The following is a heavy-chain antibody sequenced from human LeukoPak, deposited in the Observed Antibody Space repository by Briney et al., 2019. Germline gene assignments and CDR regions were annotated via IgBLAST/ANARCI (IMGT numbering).Heavy chain of an antibody. V-gene: IGHV3-23*01. D-gene: IGHD2-21*01. CDR3: AKKIPFDS. Sequence: GGSLRLSCAASGFTFSSYTMSWVRKAPGKGLEWVSSISASGGNTYYAHSVRGRFTISRDNSKNTLYLQMNSLRAEGTALYYCAKKIPFDSWGQGTLVTVSS. CDR1: GFTFSSYT. CDR2: ISASGGNT. J-gene: IGHJ4*02.